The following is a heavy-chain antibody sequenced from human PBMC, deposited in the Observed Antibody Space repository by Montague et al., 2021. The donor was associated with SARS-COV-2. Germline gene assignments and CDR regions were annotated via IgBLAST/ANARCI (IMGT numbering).Heavy chain of an antibody. D-gene: IGHD2-15*01. V-gene: IGHV4-39*01. CDR1: GGSISSSSYY. J-gene: IGHJ4*02. CDR2: IYYSGST. Sequence: SETLSLTCTVSGGSISSSSYYWGWIRQPPGKGLEWIGSIYYSGSTYYNPSLKSRVTISVDTSKNQFSLKLSSVTAADTAAYYCARSTYCSGGSCERALLNYWGQGPLVTVSS. CDR3: ARSTYCSGGSCERALLNY.